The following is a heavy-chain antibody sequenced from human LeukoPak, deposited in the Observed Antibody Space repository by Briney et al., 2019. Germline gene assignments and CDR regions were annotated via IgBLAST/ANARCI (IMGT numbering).Heavy chain of an antibody. CDR2: INPNSGGT. D-gene: IGHD3-10*01. V-gene: IGHV1-2*02. CDR3: ARGGSGSYYEYDY. CDR1: GYTFAGYY. Sequence: ASVKVSCKASGYTFAGYYMHWVRQAPGQGLEWMGWINPNSGGTNYAQKFQGRVTMTRDTSINTAYMELSRLRSDDTAVYYCARGGSGSYYEYDYWGQGTLVTVSS. J-gene: IGHJ4*02.